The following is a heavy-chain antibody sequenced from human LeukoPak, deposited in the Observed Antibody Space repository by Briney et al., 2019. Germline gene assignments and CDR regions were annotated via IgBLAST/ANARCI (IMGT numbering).Heavy chain of an antibody. CDR2: IYHSGST. V-gene: IGHV4-30-2*01. D-gene: IGHD2-2*02. CDR1: GGSISSGGYS. J-gene: IGHJ6*03. CDR3: ARPIRDYYYYMDV. Sequence: SQTLSLTCAVSGGSISSGGYSWSWIRQPPGTGLEWIGYIYHSGSTYYNPSLKSRVTISVDRSKNQFSLKLSSVTAADTAVYYCARPIRDYYYYMDVWGKGTTVTVSS.